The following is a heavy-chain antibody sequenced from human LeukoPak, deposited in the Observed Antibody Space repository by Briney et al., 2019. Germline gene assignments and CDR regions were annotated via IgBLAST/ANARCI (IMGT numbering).Heavy chain of an antibody. CDR2: ISSSGSTI. J-gene: IGHJ4*02. CDR3: ARENVTVTSNGDFDY. V-gene: IGHV3-11*01. D-gene: IGHD4-17*01. CDR1: GFTFSDYY. Sequence: GGSLRLSCAASGFTFSDYYMSWIRQAPGKGLEWVSYISSSGSTIYYADSVKGRFTISRDNAKNSLYLQMNSLRAEDTAVYYCARENVTVTSNGDFDYWGQGTLVTVSS.